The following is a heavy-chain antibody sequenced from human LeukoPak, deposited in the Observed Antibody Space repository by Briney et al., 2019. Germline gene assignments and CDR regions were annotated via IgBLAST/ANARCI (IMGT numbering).Heavy chain of an antibody. J-gene: IGHJ4*02. CDR3: ARGYYYDNSVLFDY. V-gene: IGHV3-20*04. Sequence: GGALRLSCAASGFTFDEYGMSWVRQAPGKGLEWVSGINWNDGSTGYADSVKGLFTISRDNAKNSLYLQMNSLRVEDTALYYCARGYYYDNSVLFDYWGQGTLVTVSS. CDR1: GFTFDEYG. D-gene: IGHD3-22*01. CDR2: INWNDGST.